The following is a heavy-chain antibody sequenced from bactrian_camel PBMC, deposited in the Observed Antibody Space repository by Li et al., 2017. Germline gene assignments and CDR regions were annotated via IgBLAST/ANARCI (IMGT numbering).Heavy chain of an antibody. V-gene: IGHV3S31*01. CDR1: RYTYKSYC. J-gene: IGHJ4*01. Sequence: VQLVESGGGSAQAGGSLTLVCTASRYTYKSYCMGWFRQAPGEAREAREGVAVMSGDGSTEYTESVKGRFHISQDDAKNTLDLQMNNLEPDDTAMYYCAAFDRVAPGALNCGFALRRDVYDFWGQGTQVTVS. D-gene: IGHD7*01. CDR2: VMSGDGST. CDR3: AAFDRVAPGALNCGFALRRDVYDF.